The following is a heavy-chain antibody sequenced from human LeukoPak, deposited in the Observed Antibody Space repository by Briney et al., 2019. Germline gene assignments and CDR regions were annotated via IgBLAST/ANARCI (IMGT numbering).Heavy chain of an antibody. J-gene: IGHJ3*02. D-gene: IGHD3-22*01. CDR3: ARPSRTGSGWDAFDI. V-gene: IGHV4-59*08. Sequence: SETLSLTCTVSGGSISNYYWSWIRQPPAKELEWIGYIYYSGSTNYNPSLTGRVTISVDTSKNQFSLNLSSVTAADTAMYYCARPSRTGSGWDAFDIWGQGTMVTVSS. CDR2: IYYSGST. CDR1: GGSISNYY.